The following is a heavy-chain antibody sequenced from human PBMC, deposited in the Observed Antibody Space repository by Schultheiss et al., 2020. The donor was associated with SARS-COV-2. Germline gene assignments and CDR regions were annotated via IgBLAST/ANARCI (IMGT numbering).Heavy chain of an antibody. D-gene: IGHD5-12*01. CDR3: ARERGYSGYDLVA. CDR1: GFTVSSNY. V-gene: IGHV3-66*01. CDR2: IYSGGST. J-gene: IGHJ5*02. Sequence: GGSLRLSCAACGFTVSSNYMSWVRQAPGKGLEWVSVIYSGGSTYYADSVKGRFTISRDNSKNTLYLQMNSLRAEDTAVYYCARERGYSGYDLVAWGQGTLVTVSS.